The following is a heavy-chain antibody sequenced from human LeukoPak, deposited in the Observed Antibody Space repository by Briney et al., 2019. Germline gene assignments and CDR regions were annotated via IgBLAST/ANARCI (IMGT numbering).Heavy chain of an antibody. Sequence: GGSLRLSCTASGFNFGDYAMSWVRQAPGKGLEWVSGISPSGDITYYADSVKGRFTISRDNSKNTLYLEVISLTAEDTAVYYCAKDDAWLRFGEWSQGTLVTVSS. J-gene: IGHJ4*02. CDR2: ISPSGDIT. V-gene: IGHV3-23*01. CDR1: GFNFGDYA. CDR3: AKDDAWLRFGE. D-gene: IGHD3-10*01.